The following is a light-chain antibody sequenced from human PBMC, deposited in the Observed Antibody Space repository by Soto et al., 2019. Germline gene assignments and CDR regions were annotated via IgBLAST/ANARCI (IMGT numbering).Light chain of an antibody. CDR3: QQYNSYPRT. Sequence: DIQMTQSPSSLSASVGDRVTITCLASQGISTYLAWFQQKPGKAPKSLIDAASSLQRGVPSKFSGTGSGTEFTITISSLQPDDFATYYCQQYNSYPRTFGGGTKVEIK. V-gene: IGKV1-16*02. CDR2: AAS. J-gene: IGKJ4*01. CDR1: QGISTY.